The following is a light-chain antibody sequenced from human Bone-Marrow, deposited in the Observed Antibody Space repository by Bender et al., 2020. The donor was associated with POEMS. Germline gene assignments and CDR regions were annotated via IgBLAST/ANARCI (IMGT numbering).Light chain of an antibody. CDR1: SSDVGGYNF. CDR2: DVS. J-gene: IGLJ3*02. Sequence: QSALTQPASVSGSPGQSITMSCTGTSSDVGGYNFVSWYQQHPGKAPRLMIYDVSKRPSGVSDRFSGSKSGNTASLTISGLQAEDEADYYCQSYDSNLRGFWVFGGGTKLTVL. CDR3: QSYDSNLRGFWV. V-gene: IGLV2-14*03.